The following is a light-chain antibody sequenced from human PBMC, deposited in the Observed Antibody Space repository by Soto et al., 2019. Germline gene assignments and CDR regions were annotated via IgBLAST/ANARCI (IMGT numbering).Light chain of an antibody. V-gene: IGKV3-15*01. CDR3: QHYNSWPRA. J-gene: IGKJ1*01. CDR1: QSVSSN. CDR2: GAS. Sequence: EMVMTQSPATLSVSPGERATLSCRASQSVSSNLAWYQQKPGQAPRLLIYGASTRATGVPARFSGSGSGTEFTLTISSVQSEDFAVYHCQHYNSWPRAFGQGTKVESK.